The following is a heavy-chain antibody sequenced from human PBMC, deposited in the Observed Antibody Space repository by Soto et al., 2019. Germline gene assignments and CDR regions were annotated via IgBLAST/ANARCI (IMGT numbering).Heavy chain of an antibody. V-gene: IGHV3-7*01. CDR2: IKQDGSEK. CDR1: GFTFSSYW. CDR3: ARVMEHARCFPY. Sequence: PGGSLRLSCAASGFTFSSYWMSWVRQAPGKGLEWVANIKQDGSEKYYVDSVKGRFTISRDNAKSSLFLQMNSLGAEDTALYYCARVMEHARCFPYWGQGTLVTVSS. D-gene: IGHD2-8*01. J-gene: IGHJ4*02.